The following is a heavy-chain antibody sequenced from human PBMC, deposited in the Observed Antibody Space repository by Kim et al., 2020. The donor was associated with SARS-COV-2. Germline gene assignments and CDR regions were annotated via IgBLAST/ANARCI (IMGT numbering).Heavy chain of an antibody. Sequence: GGSLRLSCAASGFTFTDYFMSWIRQAPGKGLEWVAYISSSGSTIFYADSVKGRFIISRDNAMNSLSLQMNSLRAEDTAVYYCARDIWDSGSEREPSWGQGTLVIVSS. J-gene: IGHJ5*02. CDR3: ARDIWDSGSEREPS. CDR1: GFTFTDYF. D-gene: IGHD1-1*01. CDR2: ISSSGSTI. V-gene: IGHV3-11*04.